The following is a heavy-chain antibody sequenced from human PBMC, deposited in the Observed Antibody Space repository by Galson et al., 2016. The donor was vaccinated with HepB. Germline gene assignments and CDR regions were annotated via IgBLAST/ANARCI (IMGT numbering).Heavy chain of an antibody. CDR3: AREYGGGWFDY. CDR1: GYTFTTYY. J-gene: IGHJ4*02. D-gene: IGHD3-16*01. CDR2: IYPSGGST. Sequence: SVKVSCKASGYTFTTYYLHWVRQAPGQGLEWMGVIYPSGGSTTSAQKFQGRVTMTRDTSTSTVYMELNSLRSEDTAVYYCAREYGGGWFDYWGQGTLVTVSS. V-gene: IGHV1-46*01.